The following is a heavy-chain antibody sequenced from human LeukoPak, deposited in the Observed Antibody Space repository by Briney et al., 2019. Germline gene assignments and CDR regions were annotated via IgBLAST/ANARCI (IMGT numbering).Heavy chain of an antibody. CDR2: IYYSGST. D-gene: IGHD3-22*01. Sequence: PSETLSLTCTVSGGSISSGGYYWSWIRQPPGRGLEWIGYIYYSGSTYYNPSLKSRVTISVDTSKNQFSLKLSSVTAADTAVYYCARVSSDSSGYEYFQHWGQGTLVTVSS. J-gene: IGHJ1*01. CDR3: ARVSSDSSGYEYFQH. V-gene: IGHV4-31*03. CDR1: GGSISSGGYY.